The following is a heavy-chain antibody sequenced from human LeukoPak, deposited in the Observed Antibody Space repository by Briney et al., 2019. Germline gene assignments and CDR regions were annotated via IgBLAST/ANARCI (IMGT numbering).Heavy chain of an antibody. V-gene: IGHV4-59*01. CDR1: GGSISSYY. Sequence: PSETLSLTCTVSGGSISSYYWSWIRQPPGKGLEWIGYIYYSGTTNYNPSLKSRVTISVDTSKNLFSLKLSSVTAADTAVYYCARVSLVRGAPDYYFDYWGQGTLVTISS. CDR3: ARVSLVRGAPDYYFDY. J-gene: IGHJ4*02. D-gene: IGHD3-10*01. CDR2: IYYSGTT.